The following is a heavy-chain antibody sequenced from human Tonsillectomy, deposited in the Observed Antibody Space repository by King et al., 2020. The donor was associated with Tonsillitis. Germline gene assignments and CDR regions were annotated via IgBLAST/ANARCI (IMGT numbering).Heavy chain of an antibody. J-gene: IGHJ6*02. CDR3: AKDRTVLPESGMDV. V-gene: IGHV3-9*01. CDR2: ISWNSGSI. D-gene: IGHD2-2*01. Sequence: VQLVESGGGLVHPGRSLRLSCAASGFTFDDYGMHWVRQAPGKGLEWVSGISWNSGSIGYADSVKGRFTISRDNAKNFLYLQMNSLRAEDTALYYCAKDRTVLPESGMDVWAKGPRSPSP. CDR1: GFTFDDYG.